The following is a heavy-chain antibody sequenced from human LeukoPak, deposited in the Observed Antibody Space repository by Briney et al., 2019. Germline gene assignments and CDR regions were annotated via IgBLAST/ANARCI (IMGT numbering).Heavy chain of an antibody. V-gene: IGHV3-30*18. CDR3: AKVESSGWYSIDY. J-gene: IGHJ4*02. CDR2: ISYAGNNE. D-gene: IGHD6-19*01. Sequence: TGGSLRLSCAASGFTFSSYVMHGVRQAPGKGLEGVAVISYAGNNEYYADSVKDRFTISRDNSKNTLYLQMNSLRAEDTAVYYCAKVESSGWYSIDYWGQGTLVTVSS. CDR1: GFTFSSYV.